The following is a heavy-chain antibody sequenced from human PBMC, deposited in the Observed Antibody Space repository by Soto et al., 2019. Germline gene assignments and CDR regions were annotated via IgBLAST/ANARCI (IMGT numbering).Heavy chain of an antibody. CDR3: ARASTSSSAADY. Sequence: QVQLQESGPGLLKPSQTLSRTCNVSGESIRSGGYYWSWIRHNPRKGLEWIGYIYDSESAHYNPSLKSRVTISMDTSKNHFAMRLSSVTDADTAVYYCARASTSSSAADYWGQGTLVTVSS. D-gene: IGHD6-6*01. V-gene: IGHV4-31*03. J-gene: IGHJ4*02. CDR2: IYDSESA. CDR1: GESIRSGGYY.